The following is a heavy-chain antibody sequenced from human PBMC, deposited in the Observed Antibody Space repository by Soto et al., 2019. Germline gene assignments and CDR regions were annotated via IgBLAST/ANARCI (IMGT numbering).Heavy chain of an antibody. CDR2: INAGNGNT. J-gene: IGHJ6*02. CDR1: GCTFTSYA. V-gene: IGHV1-3*01. D-gene: IGHD3-10*01. Sequence: QVQLVQSGAEVKKPGASVKVSCKASGCTFTSYAMHWVRQAPGQRLEWMGWINAGNGNTKYSHKFQGRVTITRDTSASTAYMEPSSLRSEAAAVYYCASSRNTMVPYGMDVWGQGTTVTVSS. CDR3: ASSRNTMVPYGMDV.